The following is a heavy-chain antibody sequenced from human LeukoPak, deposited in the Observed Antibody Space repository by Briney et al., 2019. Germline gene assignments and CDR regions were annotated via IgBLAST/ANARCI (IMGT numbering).Heavy chain of an antibody. CDR1: GGTFSSYA. D-gene: IGHD3-22*01. CDR2: IIPIFGTA. CDR3: ARVDYYDSSGYYMYAFDI. V-gene: IGHV1-69*13. J-gene: IGHJ3*02. Sequence: SVKVSCKASGGTFSSYAISWVRQAPGQGLEWMGGIIPIFGTANYAQKFQGRVTITADESTSTAYMELSSLRSEDTAVYYCARVDYYDSSGYYMYAFDIWGQGTMVTVSS.